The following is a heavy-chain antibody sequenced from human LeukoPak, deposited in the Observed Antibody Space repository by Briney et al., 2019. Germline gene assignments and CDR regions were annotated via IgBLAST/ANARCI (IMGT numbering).Heavy chain of an antibody. J-gene: IGHJ4*02. V-gene: IGHV3-21*01. CDR3: ARHYDFWSGYPASGVNFDY. D-gene: IGHD3-3*01. CDR1: GFTFSSYS. CDR2: ISSSSSYI. Sequence: KPGGSLRHSCAASGFTFSSYSMNWVRQAPGKGLEWVSSISSSSSYIYYADSVKGRFTISRDNAKNSLYLQMNSLRAEDTAVYYCARHYDFWSGYPASGVNFDYWGQGTLVTVSS.